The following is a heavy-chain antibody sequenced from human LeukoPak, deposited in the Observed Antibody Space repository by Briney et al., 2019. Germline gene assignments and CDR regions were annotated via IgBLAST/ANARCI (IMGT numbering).Heavy chain of an antibody. CDR1: GFTFSSYS. V-gene: IGHV3-21*01. CDR2: ISSSSSYI. D-gene: IGHD3-22*01. CDR3: ARVWFYDSSGYYYAGAFDI. Sequence: GGSLRLSCAASGFTFSSYSMNWFRQAPGKGLGWVSSISSSSSYIYYADSVKGRCTISRDNAKNSLYLQMNSLRAEDTAVYYCARVWFYDSSGYYYAGAFDIWGQGTMVTVSS. J-gene: IGHJ3*02.